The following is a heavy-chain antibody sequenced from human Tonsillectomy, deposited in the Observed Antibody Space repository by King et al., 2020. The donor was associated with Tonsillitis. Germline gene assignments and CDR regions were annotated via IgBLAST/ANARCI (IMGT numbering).Heavy chain of an antibody. Sequence: VQLVESGGGVVQPGGSLRLSCAASGVTFYNHDIHWVRQAPGKGLEWVAFIPYDGSENLYGGSVKGRFTISRDNSKNTAYLQMNSLRPEDTALYSCAIKNGAQTCLGALIFFFDFGGQRTLVTVSS. V-gene: IGHV3-30*02. CDR2: IPYDGSEN. D-gene: IGHD5/OR15-5a*01. CDR1: GVTFYNHD. J-gene: IGHJ4*02. CDR3: AIKNGAQTCLGALIFFFDF.